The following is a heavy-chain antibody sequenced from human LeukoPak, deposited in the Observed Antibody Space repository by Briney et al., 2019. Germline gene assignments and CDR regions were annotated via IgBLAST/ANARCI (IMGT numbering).Heavy chain of an antibody. Sequence: GGSLRLSCAASGFTFSSYWMSWVRQAPGKGLEWVANIKQDGSEKYYVDSVKGRFTISRDNAKNSLYLQMNSLRAEDTAVYYCASGNHRGHFDYWGQGTLVTVSS. J-gene: IGHJ4*02. CDR2: IKQDGSEK. V-gene: IGHV3-7*01. CDR3: ASGNHRGHFDY. D-gene: IGHD1-14*01. CDR1: GFTFSSYW.